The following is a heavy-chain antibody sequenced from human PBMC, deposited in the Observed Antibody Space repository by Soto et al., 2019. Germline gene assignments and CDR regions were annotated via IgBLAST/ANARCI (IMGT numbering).Heavy chain of an antibody. CDR2: IWYDGSNK. CDR3: ARGPAVEMAKSQTFDY. V-gene: IGHV3-33*08. CDR1: GFTFSSYA. D-gene: IGHD5-12*01. Sequence: GVSLRLSCAASGFTFSSYAMHWVRQAPGKGLEWVAVIWYDGSNKYYADSVKGRFTISRDNSKNTLYLQMNSLRAEDTAVYYCARGPAVEMAKSQTFDYWGKGTLVTVSS. J-gene: IGHJ4*02.